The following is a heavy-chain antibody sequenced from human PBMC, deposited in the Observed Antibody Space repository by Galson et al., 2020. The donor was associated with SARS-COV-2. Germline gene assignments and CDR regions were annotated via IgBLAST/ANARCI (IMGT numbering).Heavy chain of an antibody. J-gene: IGHJ4*02. V-gene: IGHV3-30*01. CDR1: GFTFINCT. Sequence: GGSLRLSCAASGFTFINCTMHWVRQAPGKGLEWVAVISYDGSNEHYAASVKGRFTISRDNSRKTLYLQMNRLRPEDTAVYYCARDETNVLRCLEGLSPLDSWGQGTLVTVSS. CDR2: ISYDGSNE. D-gene: IGHD3-3*01. CDR3: ARDETNVLRCLEGLSPLDS.